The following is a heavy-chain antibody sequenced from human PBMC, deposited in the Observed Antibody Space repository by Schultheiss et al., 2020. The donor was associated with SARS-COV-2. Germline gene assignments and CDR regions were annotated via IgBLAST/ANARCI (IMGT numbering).Heavy chain of an antibody. CDR3: TRPEYSTSSDRGDF. Sequence: GGSLRLSCAASGFNFNGSPMHWVRQASGKGLEWVGRIRSKADSYATAYAASVKGRFTISRDDSKNTAYLQMNSLKSEDTAVYYCTRPEYSTSSDRGDFWGQGTLVTVSS. CDR2: IRSKADSYAT. J-gene: IGHJ4*02. CDR1: GFNFNGSP. D-gene: IGHD6-6*01. V-gene: IGHV3-73*01.